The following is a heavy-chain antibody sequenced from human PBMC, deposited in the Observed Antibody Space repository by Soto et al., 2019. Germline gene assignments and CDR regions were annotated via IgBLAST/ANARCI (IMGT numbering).Heavy chain of an antibody. CDR1: GFTFSSYA. J-gene: IGHJ4*02. V-gene: IGHV3-23*01. CDR2: ISGSGGST. CDR3: ARDPVGFDY. Sequence: GGSLRLSCAASGFTFSSYAMSWVRQAPGKGLEWVSAISGSGGSTYYADSVKGRFTISRDNSKNTLYLQMTALRAEDTAVYYCARDPVGFDYWGQGTLVTVSS.